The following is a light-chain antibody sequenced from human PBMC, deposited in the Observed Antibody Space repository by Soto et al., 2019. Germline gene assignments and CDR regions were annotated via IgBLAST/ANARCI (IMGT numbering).Light chain of an antibody. J-gene: IGKJ1*01. Sequence: DIQMTQSPSTLSASVGDRVTITCRASQSISTWLAWYQQIPGRAPNLLIYDASSLESGVPSRFSGRGSGTEFTLTISSLQPDAVATYYCQQYNDYPWTFGQGTKV. CDR2: DAS. V-gene: IGKV1-5*01. CDR1: QSISTW. CDR3: QQYNDYPWT.